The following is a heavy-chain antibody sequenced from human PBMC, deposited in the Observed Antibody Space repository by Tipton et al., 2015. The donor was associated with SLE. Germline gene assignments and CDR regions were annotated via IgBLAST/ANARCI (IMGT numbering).Heavy chain of an antibody. D-gene: IGHD3-16*01. CDR2: IYTSGST. V-gene: IGHV4-61*02. CDR3: ARGGDSSLPFDY. J-gene: IGHJ4*02. Sequence: TLSLTCTVSGGSISSGSYYWSWIRQPAGKGLEWIGRIYTSGSTNYNPSLKSRVTISVDTSKNQFSLKLSSVTAADTAVYYCARGGDSSLPFDYWGQGTLVAVSS. CDR1: GGSISSGSYY.